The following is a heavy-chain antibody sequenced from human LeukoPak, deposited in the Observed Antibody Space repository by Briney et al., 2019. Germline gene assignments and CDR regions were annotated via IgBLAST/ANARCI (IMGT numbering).Heavy chain of an antibody. CDR2: IYYSGST. J-gene: IGHJ4*02. CDR1: GGSVSSGSYY. Sequence: PSETLSLTCTVSGGSVSSGSYYWSWIRQPPGKGLEWIGCIYYSGSTNYNPSLKSRVTISVDTSKNQFSLKLSSVTAADTAVYYCARGGYGEYYYDSSGYYLFDYWGQGTLVTVSS. CDR3: ARGGYGEYYYDSSGYYLFDY. V-gene: IGHV4-61*01. D-gene: IGHD3-22*01.